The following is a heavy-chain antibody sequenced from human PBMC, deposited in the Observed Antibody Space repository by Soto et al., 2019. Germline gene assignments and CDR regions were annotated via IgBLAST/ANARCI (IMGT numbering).Heavy chain of an antibody. CDR1: GFTFSSYA. CDR2: ISSNGGST. V-gene: IGHV3-64*01. J-gene: IGHJ4*02. D-gene: IGHD5-12*01. CDR3: ARRDGYNFDY. Sequence: EVQLVESGGGLVQPGGSLRLSCAASGFTFSSYAMHWVRQAPGKGLEYVSAISSNGGSTYYANSVKGRFTISRDNSKNTLYLQMGSLRAEDMAVYYCARRDGYNFDYWGQGTLVTDSS.